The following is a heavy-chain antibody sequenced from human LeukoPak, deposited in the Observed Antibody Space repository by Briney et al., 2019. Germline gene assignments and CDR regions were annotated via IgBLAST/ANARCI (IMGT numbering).Heavy chain of an antibody. CDR2: ISYDGNNK. CDR3: AKDRGRIGNDAFDI. V-gene: IGHV3-30*18. J-gene: IGHJ3*02. D-gene: IGHD2-15*01. CDR1: GFTFSSYG. Sequence: PGGSLRLSCAASGFTFSSYGMHWVRQAPGKGLEWVAVISYDGNNKYYADSVKGRFTISRDNSKNTLYLQMDNLRAEDTAVYYCAKDRGRIGNDAFDIWGQGTMVTVSS.